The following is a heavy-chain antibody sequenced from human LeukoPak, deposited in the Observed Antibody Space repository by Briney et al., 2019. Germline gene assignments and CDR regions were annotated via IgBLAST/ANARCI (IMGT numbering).Heavy chain of an antibody. CDR2: ISGGGGST. D-gene: IGHD2-15*01. CDR3: AKDFGYCSGGSCYRQVGYFQH. J-gene: IGHJ1*01. V-gene: IGHV3-23*01. Sequence: PGGSLRLSCAASGFTFRNYAMSWVRQAPGKGLESVSTISGGGGSTYYADSVKGRFTISRDNSKNTLCLQMSSLRVEDTAVYYCAKDFGYCSGGSCYRQVGYFQHWGQGTLVTVSS. CDR1: GFTFRNYA.